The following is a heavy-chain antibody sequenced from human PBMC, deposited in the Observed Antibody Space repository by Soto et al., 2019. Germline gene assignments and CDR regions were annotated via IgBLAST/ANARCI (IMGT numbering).Heavy chain of an antibody. D-gene: IGHD3-22*01. CDR3: ARRADYDSSGYYFLDY. J-gene: IGHJ4*02. Sequence: SETLSLTCTVSGGSIISYYWSWIRQPAGKGLEWIGRIYTSGSTNYNPSLKSRVTMSVDTSKNQFSLKLSSVTAADTAVYYCARRADYDSSGYYFLDYWGQGTLVTGSS. CDR2: IYTSGST. V-gene: IGHV4-4*07. CDR1: GGSIISYY.